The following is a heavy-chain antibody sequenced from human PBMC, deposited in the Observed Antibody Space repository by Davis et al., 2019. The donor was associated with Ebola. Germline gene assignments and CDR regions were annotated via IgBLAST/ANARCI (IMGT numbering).Heavy chain of an antibody. Sequence: PSETLSLTCTVSGASVSSSSYFWGWIRQPPGKGLEWIGIFLYGGTTHSSPSLKSRVTMSIDMSKNQFSLKLTSVTAADTATYYCAREGYRGGAFDYWGQGTLVPVSS. CDR3: AREGYRGGAFDY. CDR2: FLYGGTT. D-gene: IGHD2-21*01. V-gene: IGHV4-39*07. CDR1: GASVSSSSYF. J-gene: IGHJ4*02.